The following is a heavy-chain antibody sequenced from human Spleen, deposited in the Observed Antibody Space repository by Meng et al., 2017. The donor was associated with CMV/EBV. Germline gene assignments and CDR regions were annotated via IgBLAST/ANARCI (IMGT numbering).Heavy chain of an antibody. CDR2: ISSSGGTI. J-gene: IGHJ4*02. CDR3: ARAYPRSTIFGVVFDS. CDR1: GFTFSDYY. Sequence: GESLKISCAASGFTFSDYYMTWIRQAPGKGLEWVSYISSSGGTIYYADSVKGRFTISRDNAKNSLYLQMNSLRAEDTAVYYCARAYPRSTIFGVVFDSWGQGTLVTVSS. D-gene: IGHD3-3*01. V-gene: IGHV3-11*04.